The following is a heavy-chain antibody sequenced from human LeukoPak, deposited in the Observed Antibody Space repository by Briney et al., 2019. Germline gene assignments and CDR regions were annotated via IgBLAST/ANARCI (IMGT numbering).Heavy chain of an antibody. Sequence: SVKVSCKTAGGIFSSYAISWVRQAPGQGLEWMGRIIPILDIANYAQKFQGRVTISADKSTSTAYMELSSLRSEDTAVYYCARVGADSGSWLFWGQGTLVTVSS. J-gene: IGHJ4*02. V-gene: IGHV1-69*04. CDR1: GGIFSSYA. CDR2: IIPILDIA. CDR3: ARVGADSGSWLF. D-gene: IGHD6-13*01.